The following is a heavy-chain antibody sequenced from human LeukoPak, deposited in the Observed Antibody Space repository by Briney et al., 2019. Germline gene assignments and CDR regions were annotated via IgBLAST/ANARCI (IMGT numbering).Heavy chain of an antibody. CDR1: GGSISSYY. CDR2: IYYSGST. J-gene: IGHJ6*02. V-gene: IGHV4-59*01. Sequence: ESGPGLVKPSETLSLTRTVSGGSISSYYWSWIRQPPGKGLEWIGYIYYSGSTNYNPSLKSRVTISVDTSKNQFSLKLSSVTAADTAVYYCARGPLFGDDFWSGYIVGTQGGDYYYGMDVWGQGTTVTVSS. CDR3: ARGPLFGDDFWSGYIVGTQGGDYYYGMDV. D-gene: IGHD3-3*01.